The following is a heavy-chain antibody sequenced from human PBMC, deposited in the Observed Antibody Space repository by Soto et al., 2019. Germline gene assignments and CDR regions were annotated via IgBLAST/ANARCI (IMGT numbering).Heavy chain of an antibody. CDR1: GGSISSGDYY. J-gene: IGHJ4*02. CDR2: IYYSGST. D-gene: IGHD5-18*01. CDR3: ARDPRGYSYDVFDY. V-gene: IGHV4-30-4*01. Sequence: QVQLQESGPGLVKPSQTLSLTCTVSGGSISSGDYYWSLIRQPPGKGLEWIGYIYYSGSTYYNPSLKSRVTISVDTSKHLFYLKRSSVTAADTAVYYCARDPRGYSYDVFDYWGQGTLVTVSS.